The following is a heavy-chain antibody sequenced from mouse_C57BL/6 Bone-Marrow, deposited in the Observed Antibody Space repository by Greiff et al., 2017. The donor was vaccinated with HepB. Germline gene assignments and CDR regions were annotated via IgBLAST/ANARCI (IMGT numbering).Heavy chain of an antibody. D-gene: IGHD2-5*01. J-gene: IGHJ1*03. CDR3: ADSKSYWYFDV. CDR2: IYPRSGNT. CDR1: GYTFTSYG. V-gene: IGHV1-81*01. Sequence: VQLQQSGAELARPGASVKLSCKASGYTFTSYGISWVKQRTGQGLEWIGEIYPRSGNTYYNEKFKGKATLTADKSSSTAYMALRSLTSEDSAVYFCADSKSYWYFDVWGTGTTVTVSS.